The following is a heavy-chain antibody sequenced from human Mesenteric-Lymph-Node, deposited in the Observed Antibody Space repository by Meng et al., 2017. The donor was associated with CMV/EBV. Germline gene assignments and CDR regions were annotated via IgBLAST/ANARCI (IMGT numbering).Heavy chain of an antibody. CDR3: ARGGGATTGYYYGMDV. CDR1: GFTFRTHA. Sequence: GESLRLSCSASGFTFRTHAMTWVRQAAGKGPEWISYIDSSSSNRYYADSVRGRFTISRDNARKTLYLQMNSLRAEDTAVYYCARGGGATTGYYYGMDVWGQGTTVTVSS. V-gene: IGHV3-48*04. CDR2: IDSSSSNR. D-gene: IGHD1-26*01. J-gene: IGHJ6*02.